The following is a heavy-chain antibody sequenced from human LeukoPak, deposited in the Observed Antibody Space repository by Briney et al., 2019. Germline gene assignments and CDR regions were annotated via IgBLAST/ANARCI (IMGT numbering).Heavy chain of an antibody. V-gene: IGHV3-7*01. CDR3: ARSRHYYDSSGYYLYYYYMDV. Sequence: GGSLRLSCVASGFTFSSYWMTWVRQAPGKGLEWVANIKTDGSEIYYVDSVKGRFTISRDNAKNSLYLQMNSLRAEDTAVYYCARSRHYYDSSGYYLYYYYMDVWGKGTTVTVSS. D-gene: IGHD3-22*01. CDR2: IKTDGSEI. CDR1: GFTFSSYW. J-gene: IGHJ6*03.